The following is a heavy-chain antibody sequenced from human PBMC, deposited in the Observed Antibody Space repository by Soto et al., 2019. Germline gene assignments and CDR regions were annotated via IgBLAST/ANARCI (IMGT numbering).Heavy chain of an antibody. CDR1: GDSISSYY. CDR3: GSQPTYFYDSRGPSLDY. Sequence: SETLSLTCTVSGDSISSYYWTWIRQPPGKGLEWIGYSFYSGSTNYNPSLKSRLTISVDTAKNQFSLRLSSVAAADTAVDYFGSQPTYFYDSRGPSLDYWGLGTLVTVSS. V-gene: IGHV4-59*08. D-gene: IGHD3-22*01. CDR2: SFYSGST. J-gene: IGHJ4*02.